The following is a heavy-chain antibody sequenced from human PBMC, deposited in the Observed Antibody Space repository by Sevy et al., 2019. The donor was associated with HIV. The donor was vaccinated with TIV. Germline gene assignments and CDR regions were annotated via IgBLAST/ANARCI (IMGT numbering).Heavy chain of an antibody. CDR3: ARDKYSGYVVFDP. Sequence: SETLSLTCTVSGGSVSSGSYYWSWIRQPPGKGLEWIGYIYYSGSTNYYPSLKSRVTISVDTSKNQFSLKLSSVTAADTAVYYCARDKYSGYVVFDPWGQGTLVTVSS. D-gene: IGHD5-12*01. V-gene: IGHV4-61*01. CDR1: GGSVSSGSYY. J-gene: IGHJ5*02. CDR2: IYYSGST.